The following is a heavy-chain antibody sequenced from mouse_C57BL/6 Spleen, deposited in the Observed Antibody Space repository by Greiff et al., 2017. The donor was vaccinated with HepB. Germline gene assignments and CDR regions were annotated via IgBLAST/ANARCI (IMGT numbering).Heavy chain of an antibody. Sequence: QVQLQHPGAELVKPGASVKLSCKASGYTFTSYWMHWVKQRPGQGLEWIGMIHPNSGSTNYNEKFKSKATLTVDKSSSTAYMQLSSLTSEDSAVYYCARSYYYGSSYFDYWGQGTTLTVSS. CDR2: IHPNSGST. V-gene: IGHV1-64*01. J-gene: IGHJ2*01. CDR1: GYTFTSYW. CDR3: ARSYYYGSSYFDY. D-gene: IGHD1-1*01.